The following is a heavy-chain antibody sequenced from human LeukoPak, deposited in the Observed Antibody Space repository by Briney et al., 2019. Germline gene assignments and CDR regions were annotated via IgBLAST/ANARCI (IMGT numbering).Heavy chain of an antibody. V-gene: IGHV3-48*04. CDR3: ARERGSFVDY. CDR2: ISSSNSTI. Sequence: GGSLRLPCGAWGFIFRTYSMNGVRQARGRGRECVSYISSSNSTIYYADSVKGRYPISRHNAKNSLYLQMNTQSAEDTAVYHCARERGSFVDYWGQGTLVTVSS. D-gene: IGHD1-26*01. CDR1: GFIFRTYS. J-gene: IGHJ4*02.